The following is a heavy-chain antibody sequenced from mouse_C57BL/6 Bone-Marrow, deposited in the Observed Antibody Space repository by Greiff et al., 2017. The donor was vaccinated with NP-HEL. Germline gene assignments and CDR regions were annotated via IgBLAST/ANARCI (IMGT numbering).Heavy chain of an antibody. D-gene: IGHD2-2*01. CDR1: GYTFTSYW. CDR2: IDPSDSYT. Sequence: QVQLQQPGAELVKPGASVKLSCKASGYTFTSYWMQWVKQRPGQGLEWIGEIDPSDSYTNYNQKFKGKATLTVDTSSSTAYMQLSSLTSEDSAVYYCAREGSTMVTTREMAYFDYWGQGTTLTVSS. J-gene: IGHJ2*01. V-gene: IGHV1-50*01. CDR3: AREGSTMVTTREMAYFDY.